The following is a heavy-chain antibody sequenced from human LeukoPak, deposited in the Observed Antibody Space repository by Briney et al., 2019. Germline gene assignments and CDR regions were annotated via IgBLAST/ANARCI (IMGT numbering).Heavy chain of an antibody. D-gene: IGHD4-17*01. CDR1: GYTFSGYY. CDR3: ARVSHYGDYELGY. CDR2: ISPNSDGT. Sequence: ASVKVSRKASGYTFSGYYMHWVRQAPGQGLEWMGWISPNSDGTNYAQKFQGRVTMTRDTSISTAYMELSRLKSDDTAMYYCARVSHYGDYELGYWGRGTLVTVSS. J-gene: IGHJ4*02. V-gene: IGHV1-2*02.